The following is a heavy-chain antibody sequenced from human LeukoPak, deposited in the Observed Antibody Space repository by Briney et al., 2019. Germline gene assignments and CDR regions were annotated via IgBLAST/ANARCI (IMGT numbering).Heavy chain of an antibody. J-gene: IGHJ4*02. V-gene: IGHV4-39*07. CDR3: ARYSRSYEKSGYYHFDY. CDR2: IFYSGST. Sequence: SETLSLTCTVSGGSISSRSYYWGWLRQPPGKGLEWIASIFYSGSTYHNPSLKSRVTISVDTSKSQFSLTLTSVTAADAAVDFCARYSRSYEKSGYYHFDYWGQGSLVTVSS. D-gene: IGHD3-22*01. CDR1: GGSISSRSYY.